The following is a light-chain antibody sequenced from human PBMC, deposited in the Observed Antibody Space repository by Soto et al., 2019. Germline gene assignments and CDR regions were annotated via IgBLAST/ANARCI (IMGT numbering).Light chain of an antibody. Sequence: QSVLTQPPSVSGAPGQRVTISCTGSSSNIGAGYDVHWYQQLPGTAPKLLIFANSNRPSGVPDQFSGSKSGTSASLAITGLQAEDEADYYCQSSDSSLTGSVFGTGTKVTVL. CDR1: SSNIGAGYD. CDR2: ANS. CDR3: QSSDSSLTGSV. J-gene: IGLJ1*01. V-gene: IGLV1-40*01.